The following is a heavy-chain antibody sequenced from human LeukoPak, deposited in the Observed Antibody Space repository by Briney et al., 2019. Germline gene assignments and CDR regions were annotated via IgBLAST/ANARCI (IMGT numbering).Heavy chain of an antibody. CDR1: GVSICSYY. CDR3: ARQGNYYDSSGYYKFAYYYYGMDV. CDR2: IYTSGST. Sequence: SLGTPSLTRAVSGVSICSYYWSWIRQPAGKGLEWIGGIYTSGSTNYNPSLKSRVTMSVATSKNQFSLKLSSVTAADTAVYYCARQGNYYDSSGYYKFAYYYYGMDVWGQGTTVTVSS. D-gene: IGHD3-22*01. J-gene: IGHJ6*02. V-gene: IGHV4-4*07.